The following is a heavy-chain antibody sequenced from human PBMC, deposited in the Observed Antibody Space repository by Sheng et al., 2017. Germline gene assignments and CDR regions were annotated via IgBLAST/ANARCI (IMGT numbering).Heavy chain of an antibody. CDR3: ARAYGSGSQPFLMDV. V-gene: IGHV3-48*01. J-gene: IGHJ6*03. Sequence: EVRLVESGGGLVQPGGSLRLSCVASGFTFSSYSLDWVRQAPGKGLEWVSYISSSSSPIYYADSVRGRFAISRDNAKNSLYLQMNSLRAEDTAVYYCARAYGSGSQPFLMDVWGKGTAVTVSS. CDR2: ISSSSSPI. CDR1: GFTFSSYS. D-gene: IGHD3-10*01.